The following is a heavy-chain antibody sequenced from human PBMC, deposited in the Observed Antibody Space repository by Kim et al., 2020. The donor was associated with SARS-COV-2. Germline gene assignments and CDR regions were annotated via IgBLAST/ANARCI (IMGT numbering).Heavy chain of an antibody. J-gene: IGHJ4*02. CDR1: GGSFSGYY. Sequence: SETLSLTCAVYGGSFSGYYWSWIRQPPGKGLEWIGEINHSGSTNYNPSLKSRVTISVDTSKNQFSLKLSSVTAADTAVYYCARGAQDPDYDILTGYSKDLDYWGQGTLVTVSS. D-gene: IGHD3-9*01. V-gene: IGHV4-34*01. CDR2: INHSGST. CDR3: ARGAQDPDYDILTGYSKDLDY.